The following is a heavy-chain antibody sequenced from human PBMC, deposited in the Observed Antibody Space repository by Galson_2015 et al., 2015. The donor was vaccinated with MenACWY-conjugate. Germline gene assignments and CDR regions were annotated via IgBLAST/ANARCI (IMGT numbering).Heavy chain of an antibody. CDR3: ARVRHGDPANWYFDL. D-gene: IGHD4-17*01. J-gene: IGHJ2*01. CDR1: GFTFDDYG. V-gene: IGHV3-20*01. CDR2: INWNGGST. Sequence: SLRLSCAASGFTFDDYGMSWVRQAPGKGLEWVSGINWNGGSTGYADSVKGRFTISRDNAKNSLYLQMNSLRAEDTALYHCARVRHGDPANWYFDLWGRGTLVTVSS.